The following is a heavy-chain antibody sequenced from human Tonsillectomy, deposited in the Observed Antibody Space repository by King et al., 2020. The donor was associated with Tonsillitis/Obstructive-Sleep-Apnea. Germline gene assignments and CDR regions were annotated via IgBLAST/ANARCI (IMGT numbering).Heavy chain of an antibody. CDR2: ISSSSSYT. D-gene: IGHD2-2*01. CDR1: GFIFSDYY. CDR3: ARVSRNVVVPAAINFDY. V-gene: IGHV3-11*05. J-gene: IGHJ4*02. Sequence: VQLVQSGGGLVKPGGSLRLSCAASGFIFSDYYMSWIRQAPGKGLEWVSSISSSSSYTNYAASVKGRFTISIDNAKNSLYLPMNSLRAEDTAVYYCARVSRNVVVPAAINFDYWGQGTLVTVSS.